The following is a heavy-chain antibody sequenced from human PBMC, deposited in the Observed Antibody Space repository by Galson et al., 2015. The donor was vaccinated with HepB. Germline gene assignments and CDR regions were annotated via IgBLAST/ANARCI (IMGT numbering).Heavy chain of an antibody. V-gene: IGHV3-30-3*01. D-gene: IGHD1-26*01. CDR3: ARDAMGRGSGSYSAFDY. CDR2: IPSGGTTQ. Sequence: SLRLSCAASGFAFNTYPMQWGRQAPGTGLQWVPTIPSGGTTQSYADSVSGRFTSSTDNTKNMLYLQMRRLGAEDTAVYYCARDAMGRGSGSYSAFDYWGQGTLVTVSS. J-gene: IGHJ4*02. CDR1: GFAFNTYP.